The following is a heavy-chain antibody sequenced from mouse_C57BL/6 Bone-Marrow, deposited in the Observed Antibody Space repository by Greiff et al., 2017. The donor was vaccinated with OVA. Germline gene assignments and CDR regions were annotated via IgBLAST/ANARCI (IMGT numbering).Heavy chain of an antibody. D-gene: IGHD3-2*02. CDR3: ARVVLDSSGYPYY. CDR1: GYTFTSYW. Sequence: QVQLQQPGAELVRPGTSVKLSCKASGYTFTSYWMHWVKPRPGQGLEWIGVIDPSDSSTNYNQKFKCKATLTVDTSSSQPSMHLTRLTSEDSAVYYCARVVLDSSGYPYYWGQGTTLTVSS. J-gene: IGHJ2*01. V-gene: IGHV1-59*01. CDR2: IDPSDSST.